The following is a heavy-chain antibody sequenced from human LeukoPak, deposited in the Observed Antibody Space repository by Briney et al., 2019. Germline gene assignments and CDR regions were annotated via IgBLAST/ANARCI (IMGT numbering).Heavy chain of an antibody. V-gene: IGHV4-38-2*02. D-gene: IGHD6-13*01. CDR3: ASSVYSSSWYFDY. CDR1: GYSISSGYY. CDR2: IYHSGST. Sequence: SETLSLTCTVSGYSISSGYYWGWIRQPPGKGLEWIGNIYHSGSTYYNPSLKSRVTISVDTSKNQFSLKLSSVTAADTAVYYCASSVYSSSWYFDYWGQGTLVTVPS. J-gene: IGHJ4*02.